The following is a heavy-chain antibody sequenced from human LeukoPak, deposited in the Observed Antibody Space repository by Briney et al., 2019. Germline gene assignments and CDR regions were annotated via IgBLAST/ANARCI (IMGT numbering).Heavy chain of an antibody. CDR3: ARGVGAVDY. V-gene: IGHV4-38-2*02. CDR1: GYSISTGYY. Sequence: SETLSLTCTVSGYSISTGYYWDWIRQPPGKGLEWIGTFYHGGSTYYNPSLKSRVTISVDTSKNQFSLNLTSVTAADTAVYYCARGVGAVDYWGQGTLVTVSS. D-gene: IGHD1-26*01. J-gene: IGHJ4*02. CDR2: FYHGGST.